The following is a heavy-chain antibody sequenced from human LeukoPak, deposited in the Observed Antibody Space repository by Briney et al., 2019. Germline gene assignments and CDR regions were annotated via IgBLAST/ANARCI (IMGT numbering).Heavy chain of an antibody. CDR2: IYYSGST. CDR1: GGSISSYY. CDR3: ARDSPLLYNARSGPYDY. V-gene: IGHV4-59*01. J-gene: IGHJ4*02. Sequence: KTSESLSLTCTVSGGSISSYYWSWLRQPPGKGLEWSGNIYYSGSTNYNPSLKSRVTISVDTSKNQFSLKLSSVTAADTAVYYCARDSPLLYNARSGPYDYWGQGTLVTVSS. D-gene: IGHD3-22*01.